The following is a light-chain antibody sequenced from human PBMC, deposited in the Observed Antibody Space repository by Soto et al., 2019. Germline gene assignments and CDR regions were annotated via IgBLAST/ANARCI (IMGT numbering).Light chain of an antibody. J-gene: IGKJ1*01. CDR1: QSLVYSDGNTY. Sequence: DAVLTQSPLSLPVTLGQPATISCRSSQSLVYSDGNTYLNWFQQRPGQSPRRLIYKVSHLDSGVPDRFSGSGSGTDFTLEISRVEAEDVGVYYCMQGTHWPWTFDQGTKVEVK. CDR2: KVS. CDR3: MQGTHWPWT. V-gene: IGKV2-30*01.